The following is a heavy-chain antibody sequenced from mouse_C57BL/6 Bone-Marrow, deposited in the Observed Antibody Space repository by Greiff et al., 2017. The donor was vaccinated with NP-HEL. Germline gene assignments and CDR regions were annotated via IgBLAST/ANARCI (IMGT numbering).Heavy chain of an antibody. CDR3: ARTLITTVVAD. J-gene: IGHJ3*01. D-gene: IGHD1-1*01. CDR1: GYTFTSYW. V-gene: IGHV1-7*01. CDR2: INPSSGYT. Sequence: VMLVESGAELAKPGASVKLSCKASGYTFTSYWMHWVKQRPGQGLEWIGYINPSSGYTKYNQKFKDKATLTADKSSSTAYMQLSSLTYEDSAVYYCARTLITTVVADWGQGTLVTVSA.